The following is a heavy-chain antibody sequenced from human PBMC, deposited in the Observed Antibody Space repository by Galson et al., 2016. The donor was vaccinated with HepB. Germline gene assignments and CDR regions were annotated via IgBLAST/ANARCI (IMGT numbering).Heavy chain of an antibody. CDR2: IYPSDSDT. J-gene: IGHJ6*02. CDR1: GDTFSRYW. Sequence: QSGAEVKKPGESLKISCKASGDTFSRYWIAWVRQMPGKGLEWVGIIYPSDSDTRYSPSFQGQVTISADKSVSTAYLQWSGLKASDTAMYYCASQIPHYTGSGSALGLDVWGQGTTVTVS. V-gene: IGHV5-51*01. CDR3: ASQIPHYTGSGSALGLDV. D-gene: IGHD3-10*01.